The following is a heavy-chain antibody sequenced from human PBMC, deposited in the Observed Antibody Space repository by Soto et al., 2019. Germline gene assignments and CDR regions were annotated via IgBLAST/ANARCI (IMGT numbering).Heavy chain of an antibody. CDR1: GFTFTSYW. CDR2: IKQDGSEK. V-gene: IGHV3-7*03. Sequence: EVQLVESGGGLVQPGGSLRLSCAASGFTFTSYWMSWVRQAPGKGLEWVANIKQDGSEKYYVDSVKGRFTISRDNAKNSLYLEMNRPRAEDNAVYCCAGGLREVDYWGQGTLVTVS. J-gene: IGHJ4*02. CDR3: AGGLREVDY.